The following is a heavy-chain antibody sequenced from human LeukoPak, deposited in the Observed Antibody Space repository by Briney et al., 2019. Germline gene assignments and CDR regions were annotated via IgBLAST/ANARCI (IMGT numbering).Heavy chain of an antibody. D-gene: IGHD3-16*01. J-gene: IGHJ3*01. Sequence: GGSLRLSCAASGFNFSSYGMHWVRQAPGKGLEGVTFIRFDGTNKYYADSVKGRFTISRDNSKNILYLQMNSLRGDDTAVYYCAKPASMGATSSAFEFWGQGTMVSVSS. CDR3: AKPASMGATSSAFEF. V-gene: IGHV3-30*02. CDR2: IRFDGTNK. CDR1: GFNFSSYG.